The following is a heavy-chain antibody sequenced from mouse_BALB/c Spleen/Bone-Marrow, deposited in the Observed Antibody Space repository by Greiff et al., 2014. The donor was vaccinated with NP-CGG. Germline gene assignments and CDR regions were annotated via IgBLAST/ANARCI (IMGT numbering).Heavy chain of an antibody. V-gene: IGHV5-17*02. CDR3: ARSNYVGYYAMDY. CDR1: GFTFSSFG. CDR2: ISSDSSTI. J-gene: IGHJ4*01. Sequence: EVMLVKSGGGLVQPGGSRKLSCAASGFTFSSFGIHWVRQAPEKGLEWVAYISSDSSTIYYADTVKGRFTISRDNPKNTLFLQMTSLRSEDTAMYYCARSNYVGYYAMDYWGQGTSVTVSS. D-gene: IGHD1-1*01.